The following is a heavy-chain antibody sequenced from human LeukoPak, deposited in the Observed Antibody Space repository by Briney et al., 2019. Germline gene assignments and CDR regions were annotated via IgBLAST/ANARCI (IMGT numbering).Heavy chain of an antibody. D-gene: IGHD3-22*01. V-gene: IGHV4-34*01. CDR3: ASFRWAIGFEN. CDR1: GGSFSDYY. Sequence: PSETQSLTCAVYGGSFSDYYWSCIRQPPGKGLEWIGEISHSGITKYNPSLKSRVTISVDTSKNQFSLKLNSVTAADTAVYYCASFRWAIGFENWGQGTLVTVSS. CDR2: ISHSGIT. J-gene: IGHJ4*02.